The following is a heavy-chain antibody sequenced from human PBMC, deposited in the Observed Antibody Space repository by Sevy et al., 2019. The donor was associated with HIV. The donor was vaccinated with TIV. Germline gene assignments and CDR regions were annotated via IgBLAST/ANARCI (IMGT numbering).Heavy chain of an antibody. J-gene: IGHJ4*02. D-gene: IGHD3-3*01. CDR1: GFTFSSYW. CDR2: IKQDGSEK. CDR3: ARVGELRFLEWFFVY. Sequence: GGSLRLSCAASGFTFSSYWMSWVRQAPGKGLEWVANIKQDGSEKYYVDSVKGRFTISRDNAKNSLYLQMNSLRAEDTAVYYCARVGELRFLEWFFVYWGQGTLVTVSS. V-gene: IGHV3-7*01.